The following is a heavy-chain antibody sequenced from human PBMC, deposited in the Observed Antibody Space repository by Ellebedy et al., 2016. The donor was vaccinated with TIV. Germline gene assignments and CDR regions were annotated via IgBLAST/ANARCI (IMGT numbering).Heavy chain of an antibody. J-gene: IGHJ4*02. D-gene: IGHD3-10*01. CDR1: GFTFNNYA. CDR2: ISGSGGST. V-gene: IGHV3-23*01. CDR3: AKDDQNRITLVRGVFDY. Sequence: PGGFLRLSCTASGFTFNNYAMTWVRQAPGKGLEWVSGISGSGGSTYYADSVKGRFTISRDNSKNTLFLQMNGLRAEDTAVYYCAKDDQNRITLVRGVFDYWGQGTLVTVSS.